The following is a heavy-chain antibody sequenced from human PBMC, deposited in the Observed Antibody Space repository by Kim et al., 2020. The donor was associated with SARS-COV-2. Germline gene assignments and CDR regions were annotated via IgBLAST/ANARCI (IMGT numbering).Heavy chain of an antibody. CDR3: VRGYAGGPFDF. V-gene: IGHV3-20*01. Sequence: GGSLRLSCAASGFTFDDYGMSWVRQVPGKGVEWVSGINRNGDDTGYGDSVKGRFSISRDNRKNSLYLQMNSLRAEDTALSHCVRGYAGGPFDFWGQGALV. J-gene: IGHJ4*02. CDR2: INRNGDDT. D-gene: IGHD3-16*01. CDR1: GFTFDDYG.